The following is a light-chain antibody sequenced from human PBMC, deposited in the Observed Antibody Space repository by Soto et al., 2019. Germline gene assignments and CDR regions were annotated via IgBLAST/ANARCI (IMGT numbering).Light chain of an antibody. CDR1: QGIGND. V-gene: IGKV1-6*02. CDR2: AAS. J-gene: IGKJ4*01. Sequence: AIQMTQSPSSLSASVADRVTITCRASQGIGNDLAWYQQKPGKAPKLLIYAASTLQSGVPSRFSGSGSGTDFTLTISNLQPGDLASYYCLQYVHFPLSFGGGTKVEIK. CDR3: LQYVHFPLS.